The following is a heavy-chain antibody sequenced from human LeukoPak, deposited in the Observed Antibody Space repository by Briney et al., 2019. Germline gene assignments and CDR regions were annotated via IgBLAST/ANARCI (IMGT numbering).Heavy chain of an antibody. CDR1: GGSISSYY. V-gene: IGHV4-59*01. D-gene: IGHD5-18*01. J-gene: IGHJ4*02. CDR2: IYYSGST. Sequence: TPSETLSLTCTVSGGSISSYYWSWIRQPPGKGLEWIGYIYYSGSTNYNPSLKSRVTISVDTSKNQFSLKLSSVTAADTAVYYCARGYTAMVLLSYWGQGTLVTVSS. CDR3: ARGYTAMVLLSY.